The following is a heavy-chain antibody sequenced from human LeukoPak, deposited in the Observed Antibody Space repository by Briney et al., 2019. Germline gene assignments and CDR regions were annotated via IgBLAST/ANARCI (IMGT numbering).Heavy chain of an antibody. CDR2: IKQDGSEK. CDR3: ARERDCSSTSCYVNDY. CDR1: GFTFSSYW. D-gene: IGHD2-2*01. V-gene: IGHV3-7*03. J-gene: IGHJ4*02. Sequence: GGFLRLSCAASGFTFSSYWMSWVRQAPGKGLEWVANIKQDGSEKYYVDSVKGRFTISRDNAKNSLYLQMNSLRAEDTAVYYCARERDCSSTSCYVNDYWGQGTLVTVSS.